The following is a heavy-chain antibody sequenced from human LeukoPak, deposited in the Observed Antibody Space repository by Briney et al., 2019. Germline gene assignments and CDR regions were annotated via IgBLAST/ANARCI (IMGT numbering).Heavy chain of an antibody. V-gene: IGHV4-34*01. CDR2: VNHSGST. D-gene: IGHD5-18*01. Sequence: SETLSLTCAVYGGSFSGYYWSWIRQRPGKGLEWIGEVNHSGSTNYNPSLKSRVTISVDTSKNQFALKLSSVTAADTAVYYCARVGYSYGVVDYWGQGTLVTVSS. CDR1: GGSFSGYY. J-gene: IGHJ4*02. CDR3: ARVGYSYGVVDY.